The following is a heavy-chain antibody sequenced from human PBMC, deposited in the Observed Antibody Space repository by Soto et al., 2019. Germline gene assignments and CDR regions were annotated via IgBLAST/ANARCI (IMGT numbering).Heavy chain of an antibody. CDR3: QRDTRMPLDS. J-gene: IGHJ4*02. Sequence: EVQLLESGGGLEQPGNSLRLSCAASGFTFAHFGMSWIRQVAGKGLEWVSMISPTGDATYYADAVKGRFTISRDNSDNTLHLQIDSLRAEDTAVYYCQRDTRMPLDSWGQGALVTVSS. CDR1: GFTFAHFG. D-gene: IGHD1-26*01. V-gene: IGHV3-23*01. CDR2: ISPTGDAT.